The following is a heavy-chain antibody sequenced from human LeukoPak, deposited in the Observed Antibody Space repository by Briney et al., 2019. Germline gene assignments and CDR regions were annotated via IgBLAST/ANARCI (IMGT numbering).Heavy chain of an antibody. D-gene: IGHD6-13*01. CDR3: ARGGIAAEY. Sequence: SETLSLTCTVSGGSISSYYWSWIRQPPGKGLEWIGYIYYSVSTNYNPSLKSRVTISVDTSKNQFSLKLSSVTAADTAVYYCARGGIAAEYWGQGTLVTVSS. V-gene: IGHV4-59*01. CDR2: IYYSVST. J-gene: IGHJ4*02. CDR1: GGSISSYY.